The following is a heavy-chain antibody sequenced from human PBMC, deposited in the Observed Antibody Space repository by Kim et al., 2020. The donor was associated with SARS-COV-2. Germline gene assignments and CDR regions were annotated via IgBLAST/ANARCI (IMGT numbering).Heavy chain of an antibody. CDR1: GFTVSSNH. V-gene: IGHV3-53*01. D-gene: IGHD2-2*01. Sequence: GGSLRLSCAASGFTVSSNHMNWVRQAPGKGLEWVSVICSDGRTYYADSVKGRFTISRDNSKNTLNLQMNSLRAEDTAVYYCARDSVVVALTGAFDIWGQGTMVTVS. CDR3: ARDSVVVALTGAFDI. CDR2: ICSDGRT. J-gene: IGHJ3*02.